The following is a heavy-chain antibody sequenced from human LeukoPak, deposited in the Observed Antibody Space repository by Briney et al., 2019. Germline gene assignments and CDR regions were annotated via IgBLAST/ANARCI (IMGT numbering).Heavy chain of an antibody. CDR1: AFIFSGYW. CDR2: IKEDGSER. CDR3: ARDLGYCTNGVCYTRFDY. Sequence: GGSLRLSCEGSAFIFSGYWMNWVRQTPGKGLEWVASIKEDGSERQYVDSVKGRFSISRDNTKGSLFLQLNSLRAEDTAVYYCARDLGYCTNGVCYTRFDYWGQGTLVAVSS. J-gene: IGHJ4*02. V-gene: IGHV3-7*01. D-gene: IGHD2-8*01.